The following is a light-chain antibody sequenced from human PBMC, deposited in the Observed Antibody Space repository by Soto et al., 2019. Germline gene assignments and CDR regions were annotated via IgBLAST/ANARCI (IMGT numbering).Light chain of an antibody. Sequence: QSALTQPASVAGSPGQSITICCSGTSSDVGGYNYVSWYQQHPDKAPKLMIHDVTNRPSGVSNRFSGSKSGNTASLTISGLQAEDEADYYCSSYTRSGTVIFGGGTKLTVL. V-gene: IGLV2-14*01. CDR3: SSYTRSGTVI. J-gene: IGLJ2*01. CDR2: DVT. CDR1: SSDVGGYNY.